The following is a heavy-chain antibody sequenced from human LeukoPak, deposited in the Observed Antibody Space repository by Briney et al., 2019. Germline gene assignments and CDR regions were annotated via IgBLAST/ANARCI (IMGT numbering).Heavy chain of an antibody. J-gene: IGHJ4*02. CDR2: ISHDGSNK. CDR1: GFTFSSYG. Sequence: GRSLRLSCAASGFTFSSYGMHWVRQAPGKGLEWVAVISHDGSNKYYADSVKGRFTISRDNSKNTLYLQMNSLRAEDTAVYYCYSSGWPYFDYWGQGTLVTVSS. CDR3: YSSGWPYFDY. V-gene: IGHV3-30*03. D-gene: IGHD6-19*01.